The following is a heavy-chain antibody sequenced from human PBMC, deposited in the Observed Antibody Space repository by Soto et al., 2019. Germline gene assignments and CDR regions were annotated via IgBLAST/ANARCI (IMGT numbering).Heavy chain of an antibody. V-gene: IGHV6-1*01. CDR3: ARDFYCSGGSCYSGAPT. Sequence: LSLTCAISGDSVSSNSAAWNWIRQSPSRGLEWLGRTYYRSKWYNEYAVSVKSRITIKPDTSKNQFSLQLSSVIPEDTAVYYCARDFYCSGGSCYSGAPTWGQGTQVTVSS. CDR2: TYYRSKWYN. D-gene: IGHD2-15*01. J-gene: IGHJ5*02. CDR1: GDSVSSNSAA.